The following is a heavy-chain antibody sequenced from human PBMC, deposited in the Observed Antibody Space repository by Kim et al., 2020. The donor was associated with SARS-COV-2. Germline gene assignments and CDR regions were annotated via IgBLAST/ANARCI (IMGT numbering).Heavy chain of an antibody. CDR2: ISSSSTI. J-gene: IGHJ4*02. V-gene: IGHV3-48*04. D-gene: IGHD2-15*01. CDR3: AREGCSGGSCYSDLIY. Sequence: GGSLRLSCAASGFTFSSYSMNWVRQAPGKGLEWVSYISSSSTIYYADSVKGRFTISRDNAKNSLYLQMNSLRAEDTAVYYCAREGCSGGSCYSDLIYWGQGTLVTVSS. CDR1: GFTFSSYS.